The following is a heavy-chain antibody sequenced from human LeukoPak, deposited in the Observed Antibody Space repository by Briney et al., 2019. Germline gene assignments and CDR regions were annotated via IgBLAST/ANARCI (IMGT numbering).Heavy chain of an antibody. V-gene: IGHV4-30-2*01. Sequence: PSETLSLTCAVSGGSLSSGGYSWSWIRQPPGKGLEWIGYIYHSGSTYYNPSLKSRVTISVDRSKNQFSLKLSSVTAADTAVYYCARGTNYGGNFDYWGQGTLVTVSS. CDR2: IYHSGST. D-gene: IGHD4-23*01. CDR1: GGSLSSGGYS. CDR3: ARGTNYGGNFDY. J-gene: IGHJ4*02.